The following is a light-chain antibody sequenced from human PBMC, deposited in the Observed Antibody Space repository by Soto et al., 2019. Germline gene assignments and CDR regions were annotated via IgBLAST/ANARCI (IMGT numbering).Light chain of an antibody. CDR3: ATWDDSLNARGV. CDR1: RSNIGNNA. J-gene: IGLJ3*02. Sequence: QSVLTQTPSASGTPGQTVTIACSGSRSNIGNNAVSWYQQFPGTAPKLLIYNSNQRPAGVPDRFSGSKSGTSASLAISGLQYADEADYYCATWDDSLNARGVFGGGTKLTVL. V-gene: IGLV1-44*01. CDR2: NSN.